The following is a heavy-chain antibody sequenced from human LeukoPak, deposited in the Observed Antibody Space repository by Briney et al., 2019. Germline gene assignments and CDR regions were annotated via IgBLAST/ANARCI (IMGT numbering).Heavy chain of an antibody. CDR3: AKDATLDYYDSSGYYCFDY. V-gene: IGHV3-23*01. J-gene: IGHJ4*02. CDR2: ISGGGSST. Sequence: GGSLRLSCAASGFTFSSNAMSWVRQAPGKGLEWVSVISGGGSSTYSADSVKSRFTISRDNSKNTLYLQMNSLRAEDTDVYYCAKDATLDYYDSSGYYCFDYWGQGTLVTVSS. CDR1: GFTFSSNA. D-gene: IGHD3-22*01.